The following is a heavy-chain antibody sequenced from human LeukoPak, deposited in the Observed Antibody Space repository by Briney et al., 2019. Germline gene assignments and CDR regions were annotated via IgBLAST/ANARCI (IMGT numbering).Heavy chain of an antibody. Sequence: SETLSLTYAVYGGSFSGYYWSWIRQPPGKGLEWIGYIYHSGSTYYNPSLKSRVTISVDRSKNQFSLKLSSVTAADTAVYYCARGGGATTGDYWGQGTLVTVSS. D-gene: IGHD1-26*01. CDR3: ARGGGATTGDY. CDR2: IYHSGST. J-gene: IGHJ4*02. V-gene: IGHV4-34*01. CDR1: GGSFSGYY.